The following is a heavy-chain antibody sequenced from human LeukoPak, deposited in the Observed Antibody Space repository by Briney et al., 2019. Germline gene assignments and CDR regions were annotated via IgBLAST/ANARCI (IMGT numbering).Heavy chain of an antibody. Sequence: GASVQVSCKASGYPFTGYYMHRVRQAPGQGLEWIVWIDPNSGGTNYAQKFQGRVTMTRDTSISTAYMELSRLRSDDTAVYYCTKKTAYDIDDSGYWGQGTLVTVSS. V-gene: IGHV1-2*02. CDR1: GYPFTGYY. D-gene: IGHD3-9*01. CDR2: IDPNSGGT. J-gene: IGHJ4*02. CDR3: TKKTAYDIDDSGY.